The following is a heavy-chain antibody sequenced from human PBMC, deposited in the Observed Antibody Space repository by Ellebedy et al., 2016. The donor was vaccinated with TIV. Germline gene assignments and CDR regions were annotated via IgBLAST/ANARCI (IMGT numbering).Heavy chain of an antibody. CDR3: ARVGGIAAAGTDY. CDR2: ISSSSSYI. Sequence: GESLKISXAASGFTFSSYSMNWVRQAPGKGLEWVSSISSSSSYIYYADSVKGRFTISRDNAKNSLYLQMNSLRAEDTAVYYCARVGGIAAAGTDYWGQGTLVTVSS. CDR1: GFTFSSYS. D-gene: IGHD6-13*01. V-gene: IGHV3-21*01. J-gene: IGHJ4*02.